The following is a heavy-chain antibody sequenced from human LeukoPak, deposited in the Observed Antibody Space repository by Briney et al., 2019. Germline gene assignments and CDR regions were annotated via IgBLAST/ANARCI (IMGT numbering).Heavy chain of an antibody. Sequence: SETLSLACTVSGGSISSSSYYWGWIRQPPGKGLEWIGSIYYSGSTYYNPSLKSRVTISVDTSKNQFSLKLSSVTAADTAVYYCASEEMATTPAYWGQGTLVTVSS. V-gene: IGHV4-39*01. CDR2: IYYSGST. D-gene: IGHD5-24*01. J-gene: IGHJ4*02. CDR1: GGSISSSSYY. CDR3: ASEEMATTPAY.